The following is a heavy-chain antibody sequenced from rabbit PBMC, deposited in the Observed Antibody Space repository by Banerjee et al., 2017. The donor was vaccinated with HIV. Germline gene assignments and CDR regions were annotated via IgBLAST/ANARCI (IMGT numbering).Heavy chain of an antibody. J-gene: IGHJ3*01. CDR3: ARDLAGVIGWNFGL. CDR2: IYAGSSVIT. CDR1: GFSFSSSYF. Sequence: QEQLEESGGGLVQPEGSLTLTCTASGFSFSSSYFMCWVRQAPGKGLEWIACIYAGSSVITDYASWAKGRFTISKTSSTTVTLQMTSLTAADTATYLCARDLAGVIGWNFGLWGQGTLVTVS. D-gene: IGHD4-1*01. V-gene: IGHV1S45*01.